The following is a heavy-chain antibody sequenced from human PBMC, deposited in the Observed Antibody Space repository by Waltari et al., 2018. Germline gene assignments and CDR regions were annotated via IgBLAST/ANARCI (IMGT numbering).Heavy chain of an antibody. CDR3: ATYIGASLGTAAFDV. CDR1: GVSITSNRHY. Sequence: QVQVQESGPGLVKPSETLSLTCSVSGVSITSNRHYWGWIRQPPGPGLEWIGTMSYSGATYSSPSLKSRVTISRDTSENQLSLKLGSVTAADTAVYYCATYIGASLGTAAFDVWGQGTTVTVSS. D-gene: IGHD5-12*01. CDR2: MSYSGAT. J-gene: IGHJ3*01. V-gene: IGHV4-39*01.